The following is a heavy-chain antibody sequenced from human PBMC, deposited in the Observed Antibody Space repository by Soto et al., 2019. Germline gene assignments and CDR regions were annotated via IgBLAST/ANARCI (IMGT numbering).Heavy chain of an antibody. J-gene: IGHJ6*02. D-gene: IGHD2-2*01. CDR2: IYYSGST. Sequence: PSETLSLTCTVSGGSISSGDYYWSWIRQPPGKGLEWIGYIYYSGSTYYNPSLKSRVTISVDTSKNQFSLKLSSVTAADTAVYYCASSTPDIVVVPAAIPYYYYGMDVWGQGTTVTVSS. V-gene: IGHV4-30-4*01. CDR3: ASSTPDIVVVPAAIPYYYYGMDV. CDR1: GGSISSGDYY.